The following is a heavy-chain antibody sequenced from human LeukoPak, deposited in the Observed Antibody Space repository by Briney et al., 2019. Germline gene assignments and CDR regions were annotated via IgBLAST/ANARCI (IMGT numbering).Heavy chain of an antibody. D-gene: IGHD3-10*01. CDR1: GFTVSSYY. CDR3: AREYRYYYGSGSYLWFDP. CDR2: IYSGGST. Sequence: GGSLRLSCVASGFTVSSYYVSWVRQAPGKGLEWVSVIYSGGSTYYADSVKGRFTISRDNSKNTPYLQMNSLRAEDTAVYYCAREYRYYYGSGSYLWFDPWGQGTLVTVSS. V-gene: IGHV3-53*01. J-gene: IGHJ5*02.